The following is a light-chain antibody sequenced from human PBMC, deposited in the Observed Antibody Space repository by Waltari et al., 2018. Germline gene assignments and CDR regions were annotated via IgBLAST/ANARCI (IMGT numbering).Light chain of an antibody. CDR1: RSALGGYHY. Sequence: QSALPQPPSASGPPGPSVAISLTGLRSALGGYHYFSWYQQHPGKAPKLMIYEFNKRPSGVPDRFSGSKSGNTASLTVSGLQAEDEADYYCISYAGSHRVVGGGTKLTVL. CDR2: EFN. CDR3: ISYAGSHRV. J-gene: IGLJ2*01. V-gene: IGLV2-8*01.